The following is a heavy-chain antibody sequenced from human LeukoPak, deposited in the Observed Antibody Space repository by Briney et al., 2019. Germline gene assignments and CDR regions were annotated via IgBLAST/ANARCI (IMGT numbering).Heavy chain of an antibody. D-gene: IGHD6-13*01. CDR2: ISGSGGST. V-gene: IGHV3-23*01. CDR1: GFTFSSYA. J-gene: IGHJ4*02. Sequence: GGSLRLSCAASGFTFSSYAMSWVRQAPGKGLERVSAISGSGGSTYYADSVKGRFTISRDNSKNTLYLQMNSLRAEDTAVYYCAKGSIAAAAPYYFDYWGQGTLVTVSS. CDR3: AKGSIAAAAPYYFDY.